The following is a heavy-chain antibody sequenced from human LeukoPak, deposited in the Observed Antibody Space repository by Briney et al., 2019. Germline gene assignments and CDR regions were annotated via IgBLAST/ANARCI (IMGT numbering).Heavy chain of an antibody. V-gene: IGHV4-30-4*01. Sequence: SQTLSLTCSVSGGSISRSDHYWSWIRQPPGKGLEWIGNIYYNGITYYNPSLKSRVTMSVDTSQNQFSLKLSSVTATDTAVYYCARLSVAGSPRFDYWGQGTLVTVSS. CDR2: IYYNGIT. CDR3: ARLSVAGSPRFDY. J-gene: IGHJ4*02. CDR1: GGSISRSDHY. D-gene: IGHD6-19*01.